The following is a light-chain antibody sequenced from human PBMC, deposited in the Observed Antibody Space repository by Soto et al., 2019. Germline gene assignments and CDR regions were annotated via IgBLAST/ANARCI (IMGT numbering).Light chain of an antibody. CDR2: GAS. J-gene: IGKJ1*01. CDR1: QSVSSSY. V-gene: IGKV3-20*01. Sequence: EIVLTQSPGTLSLSPGERATLSCRASQSVSSSYLAWYQQKPGQAPRLLIYGASSRATGIPDRFNGSGSGTYFNITISRLEPEAFAVYYCQQYGSSPRTFGQGTKVEIK. CDR3: QQYGSSPRT.